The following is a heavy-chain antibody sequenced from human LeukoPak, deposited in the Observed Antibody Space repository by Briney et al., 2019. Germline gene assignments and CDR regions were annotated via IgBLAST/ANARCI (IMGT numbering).Heavy chain of an antibody. D-gene: IGHD2-2*01. J-gene: IGHJ4*02. V-gene: IGHV3-23*01. CDR2: ISGSGGST. CDR3: AKDRYKRGSSTSCLFDY. CDR1: GFTFSSYA. Sequence: GGSLRLSCAASGFTFSSYAMSWVRPAPGKGLEWVSAISGSGGSTYYADSVKGRFTISRDNSKNTLYLQMNSLRAEDTAVYYCAKDRYKRGSSTSCLFDYWGQGTLVTVSS.